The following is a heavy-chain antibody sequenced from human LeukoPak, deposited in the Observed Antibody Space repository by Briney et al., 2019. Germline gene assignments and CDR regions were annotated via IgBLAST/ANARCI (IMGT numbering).Heavy chain of an antibody. CDR1: GFSFSDFG. Sequence: GGSLRLSCAASGFSFSDFGMGWVRQAPGKRLEWVSSIFGSRDSISYANSVKGRFTISRDNAENSLYLQMDSLRVGDTAVYYCTRGMDHINYAWFDPWGQGTLVTVSS. J-gene: IGHJ5*02. V-gene: IGHV3-21*06. CDR3: TRGMDHINYAWFDP. CDR2: IFGSRDSI. D-gene: IGHD4-11*01.